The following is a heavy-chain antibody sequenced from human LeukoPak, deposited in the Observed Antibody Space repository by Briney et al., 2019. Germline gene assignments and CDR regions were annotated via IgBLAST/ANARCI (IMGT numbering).Heavy chain of an antibody. CDR1: GFTFSNSY. CDR2: ISSSSGTII. J-gene: IGHJ3*02. CDR3: AKDSGSSGYFSGLNAFDI. Sequence: NSGGSLRLSCAASGFTFSNSYMSWIRQAPGKGLEWISYISSSSGTIIHYADSVKGRFTISRDNSKNTLYLQMNSLRAEDTAVYYCAKDSGSSGYFSGLNAFDIWGQGTMVTVSS. D-gene: IGHD3-22*01. V-gene: IGHV3-11*04.